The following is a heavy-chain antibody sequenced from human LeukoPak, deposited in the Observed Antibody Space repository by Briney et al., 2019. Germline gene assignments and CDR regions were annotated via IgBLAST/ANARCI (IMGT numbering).Heavy chain of an antibody. J-gene: IGHJ5*02. Sequence: SETLSLTCAVSDGSMTNYHWTWIRQSPGKAPEYIGYIYNIETTNYNPSLKSRVTVSVDMSKKQFSLRLNSVTAADTAVYYCARGSDGYRFDPWGQGILVTVSS. D-gene: IGHD5-18*01. CDR1: DGSMTNYH. CDR3: ARGSDGYRFDP. V-gene: IGHV4-59*01. CDR2: IYNIETT.